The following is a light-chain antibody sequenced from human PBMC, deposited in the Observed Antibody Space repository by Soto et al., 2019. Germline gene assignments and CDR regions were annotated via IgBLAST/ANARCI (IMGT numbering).Light chain of an antibody. Sequence: QSALTQPASVSGSPGPSITISCTGTSSDVGGYNYVSWYQQHPGKAPKLMIYDVSNRPSGVSNRFSGSKSGNTASLTISGLQAEDEADYYCSSYTSSRTIVFGTGTKVTVL. J-gene: IGLJ1*01. CDR3: SSYTSSRTIV. V-gene: IGLV2-14*01. CDR1: SSDVGGYNY. CDR2: DVS.